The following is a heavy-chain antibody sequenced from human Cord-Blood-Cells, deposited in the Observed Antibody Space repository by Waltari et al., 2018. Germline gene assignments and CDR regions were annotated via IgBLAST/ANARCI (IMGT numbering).Heavy chain of an antibody. D-gene: IGHD3-9*01. V-gene: IGHV3-33*01. CDR1: GFTFSSCG. Sequence: QVQLVESGGGVVQPGRSLRLSCAASGFTFSSCGMHRVSKAPGKGLEWVAVIWYDGSNKYYADSVKGRFTISRDNSKNTLYLQMNSLRAEDTAVYYCARGDVLRYFDWLLHPDYWGQGTLVTVSS. CDR2: IWYDGSNK. J-gene: IGHJ4*02. CDR3: ARGDVLRYFDWLLHPDY.